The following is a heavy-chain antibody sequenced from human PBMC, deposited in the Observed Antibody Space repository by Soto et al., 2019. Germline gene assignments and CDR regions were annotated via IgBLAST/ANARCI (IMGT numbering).Heavy chain of an antibody. V-gene: IGHV1-69*12. D-gene: IGHD3-22*01. Sequence: QVQLVQSGAEVKKPGSSMKVSCKASGGTFSSYAISWVRQAPGQGLQWMGGISPIFGTANYAQKFQGRVTITADESTSTAYMELSSLRSEDTAVYYCASSSGYPYYFDYWGQGTLVTVSS. CDR3: ASSSGYPYYFDY. CDR2: ISPIFGTA. CDR1: GGTFSSYA. J-gene: IGHJ4*02.